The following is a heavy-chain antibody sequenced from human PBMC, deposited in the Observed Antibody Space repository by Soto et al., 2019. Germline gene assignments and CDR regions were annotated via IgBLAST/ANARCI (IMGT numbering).Heavy chain of an antibody. V-gene: IGHV1-2*04. CDR1: GDSFNDYY. D-gene: IGHD5-12*01. J-gene: IGHJ6*03. CDR3: ARESGGATATLDYYYFYMDV. Sequence: QVQLVQSGAEVRKPGASVTVSCRSSGDSFNDYYIHWVRQAPGQGFEWMGWINPNGGVTKYAQKFQGWVSMTRDTSIGTVYRQLSRLRSDDTAVYYCARESGGATATLDYYYFYMDVWGTGTTVTVSS. CDR2: INPNGGVT.